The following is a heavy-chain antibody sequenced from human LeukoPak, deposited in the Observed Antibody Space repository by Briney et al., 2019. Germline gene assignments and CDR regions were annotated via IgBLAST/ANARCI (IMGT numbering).Heavy chain of an antibody. CDR2: IYYSGST. V-gene: IGHV4-39*07. CDR3: ARGYQYSSGKGLDP. D-gene: IGHD6-19*01. CDR1: GGSISSSSYY. J-gene: IGHJ5*02. Sequence: SETLSLTCTVSGGSISSSSYYWGWIRQPPGKGLEWIGSIYYSGSTYYNPSLKSRVTISVDTSKNQFSLKLSSVTAADTAVYYCARGYQYSSGKGLDPWGQGTLVTVSS.